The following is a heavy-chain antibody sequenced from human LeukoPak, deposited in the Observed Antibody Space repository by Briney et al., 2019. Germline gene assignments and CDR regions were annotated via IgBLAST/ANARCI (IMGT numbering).Heavy chain of an antibody. J-gene: IGHJ2*01. CDR3: ARGVTYGSGSYYWYFDL. CDR2: IIPILGIA. V-gene: IGHV1-69*04. Sequence: SVEVSCKASGGTFSSYAISWVRQAPGQGLEWMGRIIPILGIANYAQKFQGRVTITADKSTSTAYMELSSLRSEDTAVYYCARGVTYGSGSYYWYFDLWGRGTLVTVSS. CDR1: GGTFSSYA. D-gene: IGHD3-10*01.